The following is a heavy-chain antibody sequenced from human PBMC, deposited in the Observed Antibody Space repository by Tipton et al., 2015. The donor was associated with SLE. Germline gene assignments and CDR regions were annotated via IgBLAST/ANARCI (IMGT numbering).Heavy chain of an antibody. J-gene: IGHJ5*02. Sequence: TLSLTCTVSGDSITSITRTNWWSWVRQPPGKGLEWIGVLYYSGNTYYNPSLKSPVTLSIDTSKNQFSLKLSSVTATDTAVYYCARAGGGDSNWFDPWGQGTLVTVSS. V-gene: IGHV4-4*02. CDR2: LYYSGNT. CDR3: ARAGGGDSNWFDP. CDR1: GDSITSITRTNW. D-gene: IGHD2-21*01.